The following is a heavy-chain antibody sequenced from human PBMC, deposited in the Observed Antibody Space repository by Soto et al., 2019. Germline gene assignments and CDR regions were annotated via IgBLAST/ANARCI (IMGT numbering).Heavy chain of an antibody. D-gene: IGHD1-26*01. Sequence: QVQLVQSGAEVKKPGSSVKVSCKASGGTFSSYTISWVRQAPGQGREWMGRIIPILGIANYAQKFQGRVTITADKSTSTAYMELSSLRSEDTAVYYCAHGRWEESRDGCRGWFDPWGQGTLVTVSS. CDR2: IIPILGIA. CDR1: GGTFSSYT. CDR3: AHGRWEESRDGCRGWFDP. J-gene: IGHJ5*02. V-gene: IGHV1-69*02.